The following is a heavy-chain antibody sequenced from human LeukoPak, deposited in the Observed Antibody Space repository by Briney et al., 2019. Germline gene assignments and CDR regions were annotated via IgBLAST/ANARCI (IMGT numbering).Heavy chain of an antibody. D-gene: IGHD6-19*01. CDR1: GFTFNTYE. CDR3: ARGGSGWYLHAFDI. CDR2: ISSSVSTT. J-gene: IGHJ3*02. Sequence: GGSLRLSCAASGFTFNTYEMNWVRQSPGKGLEGLSYISSSVSTTYSADSVKGRFTISRDNARNSLYLQMNSRRVEDTAVYYCARGGSGWYLHAFDIWGQGTVVTVSS. V-gene: IGHV3-48*03.